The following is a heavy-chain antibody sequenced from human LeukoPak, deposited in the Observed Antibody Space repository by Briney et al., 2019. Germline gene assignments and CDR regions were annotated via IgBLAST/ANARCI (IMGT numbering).Heavy chain of an antibody. D-gene: IGHD2-2*01. CDR2: INSDGSGT. CDR1: GFTFSSYW. Sequence: GGSLRLSCAASGFTFSSYWMHWVRQAPGKGLVWVSRINSDGSGTSYADSVKGRFTISRDNAKNTLYLQMSSLRAEVTAVYYCARESSTSTTYLDAFDIWGQGTMVTVSS. V-gene: IGHV3-74*01. J-gene: IGHJ3*02. CDR3: ARESSTSTTYLDAFDI.